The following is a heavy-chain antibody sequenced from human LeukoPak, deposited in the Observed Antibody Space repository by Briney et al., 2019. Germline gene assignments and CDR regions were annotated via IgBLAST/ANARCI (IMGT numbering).Heavy chain of an antibody. CDR3: AKEIVAAGQDWFDP. Sequence: GGSLRLSCAASGFTFTSYAMSWVRQAPGKGLEWVSAISGRGSSIYYADSVKGRFTISRDNSKNTLYLQMNSLRAEDTAVYYCAKEIVAAGQDWFDPWGQGTLVTVSS. J-gene: IGHJ5*02. D-gene: IGHD6-13*01. V-gene: IGHV3-23*01. CDR2: ISGRGSSI. CDR1: GFTFTSYA.